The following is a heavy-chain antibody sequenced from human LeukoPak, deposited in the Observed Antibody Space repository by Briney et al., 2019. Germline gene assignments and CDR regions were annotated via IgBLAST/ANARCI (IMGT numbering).Heavy chain of an antibody. CDR3: ARDEARITIFGVAGYFDY. J-gene: IGHJ4*02. V-gene: IGHV1-46*01. CDR2: INPSGGST. D-gene: IGHD3-3*01. Sequence: ASVKVSCKASGYTFTSYYMHWVRQAPGQGLEWMGIINPSGGSTSYAQKFQGRVTMTRDTSTSTVYMELSSLRSEDTAVYYCARDEARITIFGVAGYFDYWGQGTLVTVSS. CDR1: GYTFTSYY.